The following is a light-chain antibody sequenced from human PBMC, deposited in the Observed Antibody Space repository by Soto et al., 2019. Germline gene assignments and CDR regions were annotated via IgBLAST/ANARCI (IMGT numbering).Light chain of an antibody. CDR3: QQYSSHSGT. Sequence: DIQMTQSPSTLSASVGDRVIITCRASQSIDTWLAWYQHKPGRAPEVLISEATSLERGVPSRFSGSGSGTKFSLTISSLQPDDFATYCCQQYSSHSGTFGQGTKLEVK. J-gene: IGKJ2*01. CDR2: EAT. V-gene: IGKV1-5*01. CDR1: QSIDTW.